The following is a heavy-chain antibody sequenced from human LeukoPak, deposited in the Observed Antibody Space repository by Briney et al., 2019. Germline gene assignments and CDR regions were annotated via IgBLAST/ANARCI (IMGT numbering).Heavy chain of an antibody. V-gene: IGHV4-59*08. Sequence: PSETLSLTCTVSGGSISSYYWSWIRQPPGKGLEWIGYIYYSGSTYYNPSLKSRVTISVDTSKNQFSLKLSSVTAADTAVYYCARRAYYDFWSGYISAYYFDYWGQGTLVTVSS. CDR1: GGSISSYY. CDR2: IYYSGST. CDR3: ARRAYYDFWSGYISAYYFDY. D-gene: IGHD3-3*01. J-gene: IGHJ4*02.